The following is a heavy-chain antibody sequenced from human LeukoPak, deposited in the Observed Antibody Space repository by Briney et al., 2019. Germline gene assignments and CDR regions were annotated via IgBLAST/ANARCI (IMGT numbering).Heavy chain of an antibody. CDR3: ARAGGAPYCSGGSCYDQNWFDP. CDR2: ISSSSSYI. V-gene: IGHV3-21*01. Sequence: GGSLRLSCAASGFTFSGYSMNWVRQAPGKGLEWVSSISSSSSYIYYADSVKGRFTIPRDNAKNSLYLQMNSLRAEDTAVYYCARAGGAPYCSGGSCYDQNWFDPWGQGTLVTVSS. D-gene: IGHD2-15*01. J-gene: IGHJ5*02. CDR1: GFTFSGYS.